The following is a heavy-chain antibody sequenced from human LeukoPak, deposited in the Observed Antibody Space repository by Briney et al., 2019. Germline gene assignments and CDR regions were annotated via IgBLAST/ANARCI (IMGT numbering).Heavy chain of an antibody. V-gene: IGHV4-4*07. CDR3: ARGGAMTGYYDS. CDR1: GGSISDNY. Sequence: SETLSLTCIVSGGSISDNYWSCIRQPARKGLEWIGRIYSTVSINYSPSLKSRVTMSVDTSKNHFSLTLTSVSAADTAVYYCARGGAMTGYYDSWGQGTLVTVSS. D-gene: IGHD3-9*01. J-gene: IGHJ5*01. CDR2: IYSTVSI.